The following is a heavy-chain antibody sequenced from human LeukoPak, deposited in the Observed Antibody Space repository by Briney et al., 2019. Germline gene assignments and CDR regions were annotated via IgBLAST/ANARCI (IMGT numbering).Heavy chain of an antibody. CDR1: GYSFTSYW. CDR3: ARQGKMGATYYDY. CDR2: IYPGDSDT. D-gene: IGHD1-26*01. Sequence: GESLQISCKGSGYSFTSYWIGWVRQMPGKGLEWMGTIYPGDSDTRYSPSFQGQVTISADKSISTAYLQWSSLKASDTAMYYCARQGKMGATYYDYWGQGTLVTVSS. V-gene: IGHV5-51*01. J-gene: IGHJ4*02.